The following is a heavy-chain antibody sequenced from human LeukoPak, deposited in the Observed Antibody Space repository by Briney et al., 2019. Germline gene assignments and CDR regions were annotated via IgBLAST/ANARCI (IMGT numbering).Heavy chain of an antibody. D-gene: IGHD6-6*01. CDR3: ARGPYSSSSPEHYYYYYMDV. CDR2: ISSSSSTI. J-gene: IGHJ6*03. Sequence: GGSLRLSCAASGFTFSSYSMNWVRQAPGKGLEWVSYISSSSSTIYYADSVKGRFTISRDNAKNSLYLQMNSLRAEDTAVYYCARGPYSSSSPEHYYYYYMDVWGKGTTVTVSS. V-gene: IGHV3-48*01. CDR1: GFTFSSYS.